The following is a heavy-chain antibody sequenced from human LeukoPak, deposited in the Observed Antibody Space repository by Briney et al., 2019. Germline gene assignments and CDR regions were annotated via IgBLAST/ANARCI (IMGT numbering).Heavy chain of an antibody. CDR1: GASVSRNW. D-gene: IGHD1-26*01. J-gene: IGHJ4*02. V-gene: IGHV4-4*02. CDR3: ARSRMVGATRGFDY. CDR2: IHHSGGT. Sequence: SGTLSLTCTVSGASVSRNWWSWVRQPPGKGLEWIGEIHHSGGTNYNPSLKCRVTISVDTSKNQFSLKLSSVTAADTAVYYCARSRMVGATRGFDYWGQGTLVTVSS.